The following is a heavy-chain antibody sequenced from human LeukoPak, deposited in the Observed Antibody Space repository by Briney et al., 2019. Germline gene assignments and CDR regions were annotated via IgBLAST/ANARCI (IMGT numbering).Heavy chain of an antibody. CDR2: IIPIFGTA. CDR1: GGTFSSYA. D-gene: IGHD5-18*01. CDR3: ASTASDTAMADSYYFDY. J-gene: IGHJ4*02. V-gene: IGHV1-69*06. Sequence: ASVKVSCKASGGTFSSYAISWVRQAPGQGLEWMGGIIPIFGTANYAQKFQGRVTITADKSTSTAYMELSSLRSEDTAVYYCASTASDTAMADSYYFDYWGQGTLVTVSS.